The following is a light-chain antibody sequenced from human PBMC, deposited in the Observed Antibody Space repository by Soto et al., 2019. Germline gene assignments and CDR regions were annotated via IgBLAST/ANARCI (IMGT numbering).Light chain of an antibody. CDR3: SSCTSSSTHYV. CDR2: DVS. Sequence: QAVVTQPASVSGSPGQSITISCTGTSSDVGGYNYVSWYQQHPGKASKLMIYDVSDRPSGVSNRFSGSKSGNTASLTISGLQAEDEADYYCSSCTSSSTHYVFGTGTKLTVL. CDR1: SSDVGGYNY. V-gene: IGLV2-14*03. J-gene: IGLJ1*01.